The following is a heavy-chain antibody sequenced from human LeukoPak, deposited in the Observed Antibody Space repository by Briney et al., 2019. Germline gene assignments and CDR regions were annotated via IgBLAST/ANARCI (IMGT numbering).Heavy chain of an antibody. J-gene: IGHJ4*02. CDR3: ARSPGDYDFWSGHFDY. CDR1: GYTFTSYD. V-gene: IGHV1-8*01. CDR2: MNPNSGNT. D-gene: IGHD3-3*01. Sequence: ASVKISCKASGYTFTSYDINWVRQATGQGLEWMGWMNPNSGNTGCAQKFQGRVTMTRNTSISTAYMELSSLRSEDTAVYYCARSPGDYDFWSGHFDYWGQGTLVTVSS.